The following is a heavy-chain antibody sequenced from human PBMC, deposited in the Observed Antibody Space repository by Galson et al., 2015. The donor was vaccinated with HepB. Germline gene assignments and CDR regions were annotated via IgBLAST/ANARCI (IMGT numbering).Heavy chain of an antibody. CDR2: INSDGSST. Sequence: SLRLPCAASVGFTFSSYWMCWVRHAPAKGLVWVSRINSDGSSTSYADSVKGRFTISRDNAKNTVYLQMNSLRVEDTALYYCARGPHRYSRPNDAFDIWGQGTMVTVSP. V-gene: IGHV3-74*01. CDR1: VGFTFSSYW. CDR3: ARGPHRYSRPNDAFDI. D-gene: IGHD6-13*01. J-gene: IGHJ3*02.